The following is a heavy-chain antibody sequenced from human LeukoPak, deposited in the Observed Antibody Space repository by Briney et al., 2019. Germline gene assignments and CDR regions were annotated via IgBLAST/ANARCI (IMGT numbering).Heavy chain of an antibody. CDR1: GGSISSSNW. V-gene: IGHV4-4*02. J-gene: IGHJ4*02. D-gene: IGHD3-10*01. CDR2: IYHSGST. CDR3: ARYGSESYSLVFDY. Sequence: SETLSLTCAVSGGSISSSNWWSWVRQPPGKGLEWIGEIYHSGSTNYSPSLKSRVTISVDKSKNQFSLKLNSVTAADTAVYYCARYGSESYSLVFDYWGQGTLVTVSS.